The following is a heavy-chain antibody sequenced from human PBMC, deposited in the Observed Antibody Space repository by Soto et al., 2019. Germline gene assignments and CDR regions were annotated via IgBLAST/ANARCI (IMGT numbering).Heavy chain of an antibody. V-gene: IGHV1-69*02. CDR3: SIGSWSAETFDV. J-gene: IGHJ3*01. Sequence: QVHLVQSGAEVKKPGSSVKVSCKAAGGTFSTYTLTWVRQAPGQGLEWMGRIIPMLTVTNSAQKFQGRVTLTADKSTNTAFMELTSLRSDDTAVYYCSIGSWSAETFDVWGQGTMVTVSS. CDR1: GGTFSTYT. D-gene: IGHD2-2*01. CDR2: IIPMLTVT.